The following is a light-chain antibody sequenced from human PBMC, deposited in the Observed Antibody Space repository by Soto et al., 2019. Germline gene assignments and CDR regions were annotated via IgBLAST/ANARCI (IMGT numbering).Light chain of an antibody. CDR2: DVH. CDR3: QVWDGKRGHQV. J-gene: IGLJ1*01. V-gene: IGLV3-21*02. Sequence: SYALTQPPSVSVSPGQTARITCGGNNIGSKSVHWYQQQPGQAPVLVVYDVHDGHSGILDGFPGSTSGNMATWSIKRVEAENEADYCCQVWDGKRGHQVFGTGNKVTV. CDR1: NIGSKS.